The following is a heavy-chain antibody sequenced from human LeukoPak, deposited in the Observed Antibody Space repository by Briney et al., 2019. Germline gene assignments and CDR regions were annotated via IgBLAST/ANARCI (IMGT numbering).Heavy chain of an antibody. CDR2: IYYSGST. CDR1: GGSISSYY. CDR3: ARYLDFYGSGSYYSPPFFDY. Sequence: SETLSLTCTVPGGSISSYYWRWIRQPPGKGLERIGYIYYSGSTNYNPSLKSRVTISVDTSKNQFSLKLSSVTAADTAVYYCARYLDFYGSGSYYSPPFFDYWGQGTLVTVSS. V-gene: IGHV4-59*01. J-gene: IGHJ4*02. D-gene: IGHD3-10*01.